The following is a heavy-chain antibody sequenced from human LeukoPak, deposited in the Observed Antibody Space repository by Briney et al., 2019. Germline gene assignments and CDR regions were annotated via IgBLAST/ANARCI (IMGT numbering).Heavy chain of an antibody. CDR1: GYSFTSYW. CDR2: IYPGDSDT. CDR3: ARQRFTMRAYAGNWFDP. J-gene: IGHJ5*02. D-gene: IGHD3-10*01. Sequence: GESLKTSCKGSGYSFTSYWIGWVRQMPGKGLEWMGIIYPGDSDTRYNPSFQDQVTISADKSISTAYLQWSSLKASDTAMYYCARQRFTMRAYAGNWFDPWGQGTLVTVSS. V-gene: IGHV5-51*01.